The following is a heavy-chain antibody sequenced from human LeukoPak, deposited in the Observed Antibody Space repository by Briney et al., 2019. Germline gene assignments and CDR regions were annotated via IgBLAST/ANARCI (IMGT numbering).Heavy chain of an antibody. J-gene: IGHJ4*02. Sequence: GASVKVSCKASGSTFSGYYMHWVRQAPGQGLEWMGWIYPNSGDTNYAQNFQGRVTMTRDTSISTIYMELTRLTSDDTAVYYCARGSVTGGWYLNLGYWGQGTLVTVSS. CDR2: IYPNSGDT. D-gene: IGHD6-19*01. V-gene: IGHV1-2*02. CDR1: GSTFSGYY. CDR3: ARGSVTGGWYLNLGY.